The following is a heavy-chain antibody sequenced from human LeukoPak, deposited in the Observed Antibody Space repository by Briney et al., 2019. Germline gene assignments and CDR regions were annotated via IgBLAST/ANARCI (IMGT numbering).Heavy chain of an antibody. CDR1: GFTFSSYG. J-gene: IGHJ4*02. D-gene: IGHD3-16*01. CDR2: IWYGGSNK. V-gene: IGHV3-30*02. Sequence: GGSLRLSCAASGFTFSSYGMHWVRQAPGKGLEWVAVIWYGGSNKYYADSVKGRFTISRDNSKNTLYLQMNSLRAEDTAVYYCAKEGREGEFYFDYWGQGTLVTVSS. CDR3: AKEGREGEFYFDY.